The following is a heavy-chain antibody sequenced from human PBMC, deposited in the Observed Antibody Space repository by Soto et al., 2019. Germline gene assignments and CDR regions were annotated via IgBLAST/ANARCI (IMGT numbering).Heavy chain of an antibody. V-gene: IGHV3-23*01. CDR2: ISGSGGTT. CDR1: GFTFSNFA. D-gene: IGHD3-16*01. Sequence: GGSLRLSCAASGFTFSNFAMSWVRQAPGKGLEWVSGISGSGGTTYYADSVKGRFTISRDNSKNTLYVQMNNLRAEDTAVYYCAKGGSVSLAHMDVWGKGTTVTVSS. CDR3: AKGGSVSLAHMDV. J-gene: IGHJ6*03.